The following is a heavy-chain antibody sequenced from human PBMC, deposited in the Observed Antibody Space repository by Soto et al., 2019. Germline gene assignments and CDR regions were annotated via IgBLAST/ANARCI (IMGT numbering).Heavy chain of an antibody. CDR1: GGSIRTPDW. CDR2: IYHSGTP. CDR3: ARDQLRVTIFGVVRPVYGMDV. D-gene: IGHD3-3*01. Sequence: SETLSLTCTVSGGSIRTPDWWSWVRQTPEKGLEWIGEIYHSGTPNYNPSLKSRVSMSVDKSNNQFSLKMYSVTAADTAVYYCARDQLRVTIFGVVRPVYGMDVWGRGTTVTVSS. J-gene: IGHJ6*02. V-gene: IGHV4-4*02.